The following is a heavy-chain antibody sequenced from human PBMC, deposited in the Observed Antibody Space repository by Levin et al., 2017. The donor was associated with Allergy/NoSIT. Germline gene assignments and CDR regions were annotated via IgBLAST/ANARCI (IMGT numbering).Heavy chain of an antibody. CDR1: GFTFSSYW. V-gene: IGHV3-7*01. CDR3: AREGDSSPSDY. D-gene: IGHD6-13*01. Sequence: GESLKISCAASGFTFSSYWMSWVRQAPGKGLEWVANIKQDGSEKYYVDSVKGRFTISRDNAKNSLYLQMNSLRAEDTAVYYCAREGDSSPSDYWGQGTLVTVSS. J-gene: IGHJ4*02. CDR2: IKQDGSEK.